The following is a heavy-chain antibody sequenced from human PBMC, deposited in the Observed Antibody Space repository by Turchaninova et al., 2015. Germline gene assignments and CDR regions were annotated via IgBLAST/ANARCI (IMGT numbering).Heavy chain of an antibody. V-gene: IGHV3-23*01. Sequence: EVQLLESWGDLVQPGGSLRISCAASGFTLSNYAMSWVRKAQGKGLEWVSSIRSSGYTTKYTDSVKGRFTISRDNSKNTLYLKMSSLRADDTALYYCAKRAVAWGQGTLVTVSS. J-gene: IGHJ5*02. CDR3: AKRAVA. CDR2: IRSSGYTT. CDR1: GFTLSNYA.